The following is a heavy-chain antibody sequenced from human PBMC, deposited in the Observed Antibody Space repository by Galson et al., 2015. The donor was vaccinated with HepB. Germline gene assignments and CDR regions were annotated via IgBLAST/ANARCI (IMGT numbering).Heavy chain of an antibody. CDR1: GFTVLSYG. D-gene: IGHD3-22*01. J-gene: IGHJ6*02. CDR2: ISYDGSNK. Sequence: SLRLSCAASGFTVLSYGLHWVRRAPGKGLGWLADISYDGSNKYYADSVKGRFTISRDNSQNTLYLQMNSLSAEDSAVYYCAKYRRGGNDSSGYGAGRAEYQYCYSCTDVWGQGTTVAVSS. CDR3: AKYRRGGNDSSGYGAGRAEYQYCYSCTDV. V-gene: IGHV3-30*18.